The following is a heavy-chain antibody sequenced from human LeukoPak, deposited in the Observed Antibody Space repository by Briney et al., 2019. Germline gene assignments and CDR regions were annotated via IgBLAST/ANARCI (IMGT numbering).Heavy chain of an antibody. CDR3: ARNGYSSGWGYYYYYGMDV. CDR2: ISSSSSTI. D-gene: IGHD6-19*01. V-gene: IGHV3-48*04. J-gene: IGHJ6*02. Sequence: GSLRLSCAASGFTFSSYSMNWVRQAPGKGLEWVSYISSSSSTIYYADSVKGRFTISRDNAKNSLYLQMNSLRAEDTAVYYCARNGYSSGWGYYYYYGMDVWGQGTTVTVSS. CDR1: GFTFSSYS.